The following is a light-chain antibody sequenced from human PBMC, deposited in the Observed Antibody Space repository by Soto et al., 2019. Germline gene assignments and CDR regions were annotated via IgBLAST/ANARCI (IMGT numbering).Light chain of an antibody. CDR1: STDFVSYNR. V-gene: IGLV2-18*01. CDR2: EAS. Sequence: QSVLTQPPSVSGSPGQSVTISCTGTSTDFVSYNRVSWYQQPPGTAPKLIIYEASNRPSGVPDRFSGSKSGTSASLAISGLQSEDEADYYCAAWDDSLNGRYVFGTGTKVTVL. J-gene: IGLJ1*01. CDR3: AAWDDSLNGRYV.